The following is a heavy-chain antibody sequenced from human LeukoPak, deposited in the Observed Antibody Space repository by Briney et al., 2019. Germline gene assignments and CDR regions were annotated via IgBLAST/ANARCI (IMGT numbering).Heavy chain of an antibody. CDR3: ARGMNDYGDYRNWFDP. Sequence: ASVKVSCKASGYTFTNYDINWVRQAAGQGLEWMGWISAYNGNTNYAQKLQGRVTMTTDTSTSTAYMELRSLRSDDTAVYYCARGMNDYGDYRNWFDPWGQGTLVTVSS. D-gene: IGHD4-17*01. J-gene: IGHJ5*02. CDR1: GYTFTNYD. V-gene: IGHV1-18*01. CDR2: ISAYNGNT.